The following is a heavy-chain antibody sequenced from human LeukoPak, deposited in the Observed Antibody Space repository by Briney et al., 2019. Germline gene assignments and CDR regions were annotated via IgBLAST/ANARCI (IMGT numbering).Heavy chain of an antibody. V-gene: IGHV3-30-3*01. CDR3: ARERAGRVYDSSGYYGEASDY. D-gene: IGHD3-22*01. CDR2: ISYDGSNK. CDR1: GFTFSSYA. J-gene: IGHJ4*02. Sequence: GGSLRLSCAASGFTFSSYAMHWVRQAPGKGLEWVAVISYDGSNKYYADSVKGRFTISRDNSKNTLYLQMNSLRAEDTAVYYCARERAGRVYDSSGYYGEASDYWGQGTLVTVSS.